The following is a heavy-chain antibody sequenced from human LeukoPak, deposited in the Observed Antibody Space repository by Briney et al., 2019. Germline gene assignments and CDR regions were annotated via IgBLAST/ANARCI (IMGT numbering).Heavy chain of an antibody. CDR1: GFTVSSNY. CDR3: ASARLNQYSSGWLRGPLFDY. V-gene: IGHV3-53*01. D-gene: IGHD6-19*01. CDR2: IYSGGST. Sequence: PGGSLRLSCAASGFTVSSNYMSWVRQAPGKGLEWVSVIYSGGSTYYADSVKGRFTISRDNSKNTLYLQMNSLRAEDTAVCYCASARLNQYSSGWLRGPLFDYWGQGTLVTVSS. J-gene: IGHJ4*02.